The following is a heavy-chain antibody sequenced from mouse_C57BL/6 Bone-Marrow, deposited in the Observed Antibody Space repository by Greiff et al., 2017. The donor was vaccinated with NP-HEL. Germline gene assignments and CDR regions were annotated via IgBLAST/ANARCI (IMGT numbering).Heavy chain of an antibody. CDR1: GYTFTDYE. Sequence: QVQLQQSGAELVRPGASVTLSCKASGYTFTDYEMHWVKQTPVHGLEWIGAIDPETGGTAYNQKFKGKAILTADKSSSTAYMELRSLTSEDSAVYYCTRKLGRGYFDVWGTGTTVTVSS. J-gene: IGHJ1*03. V-gene: IGHV1-15*01. D-gene: IGHD1-3*01. CDR2: IDPETGGT. CDR3: TRKLGRGYFDV.